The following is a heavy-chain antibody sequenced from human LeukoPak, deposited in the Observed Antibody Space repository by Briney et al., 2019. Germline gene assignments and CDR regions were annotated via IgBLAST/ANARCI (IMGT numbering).Heavy chain of an antibody. D-gene: IGHD3-10*01. CDR3: ARFPYGSGIDY. V-gene: IGHV4-31*03. Sequence: SETLSLTCTVSGGSISSGGYYWSWIRQHPGKGLEWIGYIYYSGSTYYNPSLKSRVTISVDTSKNQFSLKLSSVTATDTAAYYCARFPYGSGIDYWGQGTLVTVSS. CDR2: IYYSGST. CDR1: GGSISSGGYY. J-gene: IGHJ4*02.